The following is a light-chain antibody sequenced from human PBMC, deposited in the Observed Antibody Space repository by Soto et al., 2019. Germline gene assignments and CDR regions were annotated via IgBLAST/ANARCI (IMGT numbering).Light chain of an antibody. CDR1: QSLLHSNGYNY. J-gene: IGKJ5*01. V-gene: IGKV2-28*01. CDR2: LGS. Sequence: DIVTTQSPLSLPVTLGEPASISCRSSQSLLHSNGYNYLDWYLQKPGQSPQLLIYLGSNRASGVPDRFSGGGSGTEFTLTITSLQSEDFAVYWCQKYNNWPLTFGPGTRREIK. CDR3: QKYNNWPLT.